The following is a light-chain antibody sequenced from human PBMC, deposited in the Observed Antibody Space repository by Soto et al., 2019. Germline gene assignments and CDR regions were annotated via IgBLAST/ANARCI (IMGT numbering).Light chain of an antibody. Sequence: EIVLTQSPGTQSLSPGDRATLSCRASQSVSSSYLAWYQQKPGQAPRLLIYGASSRATGIPDRFSGSGSGTDFTLTISRLEPEDFAVYYCQQYGSSWGTFGQGTKVDIK. CDR2: GAS. V-gene: IGKV3-20*01. CDR3: QQYGSSWGT. J-gene: IGKJ1*01. CDR1: QSVSSSY.